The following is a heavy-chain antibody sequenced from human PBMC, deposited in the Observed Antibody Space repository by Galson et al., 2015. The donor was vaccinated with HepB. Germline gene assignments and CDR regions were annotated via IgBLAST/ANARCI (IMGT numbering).Heavy chain of an antibody. V-gene: IGHV1-18*04. J-gene: IGHJ3*02. CDR1: GYTYTRYG. Sequence: SVKVSCKASGYTYTRYGISWVRQAPGQGLEWMGWISAYNGNTNYAQKLQGRVTMTTDTSTSTAYMELRSLRSDDTAVYYCAREYGYPDAFDIWGQGTMVTVSS. CDR3: AREYGYPDAFDI. D-gene: IGHD5-18*01. CDR2: ISAYNGNT.